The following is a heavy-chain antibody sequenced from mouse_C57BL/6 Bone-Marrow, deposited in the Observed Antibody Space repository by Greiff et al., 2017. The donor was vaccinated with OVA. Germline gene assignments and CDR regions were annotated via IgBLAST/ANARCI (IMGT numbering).Heavy chain of an antibody. Sequence: QVQLKESGAELVKPGASVKMSCKASGYTFTSYWIAWVKQRPGQGLEWIGDIYPGSGSTNYNEKFKSKATLTVDTSSSTAYMQLSSLTSEDSAVYYCARGRGYTYYFDYWGQGTTLTVSS. CDR1: GYTFTSYW. V-gene: IGHV1-55*01. D-gene: IGHD2-2*01. J-gene: IGHJ2*01. CDR2: IYPGSGST. CDR3: ARGRGYTYYFDY.